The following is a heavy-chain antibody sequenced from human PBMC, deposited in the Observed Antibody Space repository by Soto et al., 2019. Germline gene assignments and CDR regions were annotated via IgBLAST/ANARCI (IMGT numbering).Heavy chain of an antibody. Sequence: GESLKISCKGSGYSFTSYWINWVRQMPGKGLEWMGRIDPSDSDTRYSPSFQGQVTISADKSISTAYLQWSSLKASDTAMYYCAGGGVRGVITRTRDYYGMDVWGQGTTVTVSS. CDR2: IDPSDSDT. D-gene: IGHD3-10*01. V-gene: IGHV5-10-1*04. CDR3: AGGGVRGVITRTRDYYGMDV. J-gene: IGHJ6*02. CDR1: GYSFTSYW.